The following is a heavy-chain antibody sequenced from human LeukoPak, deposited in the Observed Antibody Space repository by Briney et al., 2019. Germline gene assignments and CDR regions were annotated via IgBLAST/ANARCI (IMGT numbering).Heavy chain of an antibody. Sequence: SETLSLTCTVSGGSISSSSYYWGWIRQPPGKGLEWIGSIYYSGSTYYNPSLKSRVTISVDTSKNQFSLKLSSVTAADTAVYYCARSVSTGWFGAMRGWFDPWGQGTLVTVSS. CDR3: ARSVSTGWFGAMRGWFDP. V-gene: IGHV4-39*07. CDR1: GGSISSSSYY. CDR2: IYYSGST. D-gene: IGHD3-10*01. J-gene: IGHJ5*02.